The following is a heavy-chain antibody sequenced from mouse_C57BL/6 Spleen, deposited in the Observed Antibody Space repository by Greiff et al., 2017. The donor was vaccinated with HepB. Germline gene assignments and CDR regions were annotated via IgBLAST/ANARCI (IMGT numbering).Heavy chain of an antibody. J-gene: IGHJ1*03. V-gene: IGHV1-64*01. CDR3: ARGIYYSSYWYFDV. CDR1: GYTFTSYW. Sequence: VQLQQPGAELVKPGASVKLSCKASGYTFTSYWMHWVKQRPGQGLEWIGMIHPNSGSTNYNEKFKSKATLTVDKSSSTAYMQLSSLTSEDSAVYYCARGIYYSSYWYFDVWGTGTTVTVSS. D-gene: IGHD2-5*01. CDR2: IHPNSGST.